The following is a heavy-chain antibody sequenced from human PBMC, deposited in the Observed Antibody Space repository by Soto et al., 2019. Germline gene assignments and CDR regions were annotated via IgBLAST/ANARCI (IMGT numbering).Heavy chain of an antibody. J-gene: IGHJ4*02. CDR1: GFTFSSYA. D-gene: IGHD2-2*01. CDR2: ISGSGGST. Sequence: GGSLRLSCAASGFTFSSYAMSWVRQAPGKGLEWVSAISGSGGSTYYADSVKGRFTISRDNSKNTLYLQTNSLRAEDTAVYYCAKDRALHCSSTSCYAPDFGYWGQGTLVTVSS. V-gene: IGHV3-23*01. CDR3: AKDRALHCSSTSCYAPDFGY.